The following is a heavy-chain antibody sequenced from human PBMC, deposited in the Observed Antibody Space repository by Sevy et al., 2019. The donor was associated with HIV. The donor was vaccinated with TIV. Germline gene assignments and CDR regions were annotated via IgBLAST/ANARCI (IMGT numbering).Heavy chain of an antibody. D-gene: IGHD3-3*01. CDR1: GYSFTSFD. CDR2: MNPNNGNT. Sequence: ASVKVSCKAAGYSFTSFDINWVRQATGQGLEWMGWMNPNNGNTHYAQKFQGRVTMTRSSSANTAYMELSSLTAGDTAIYYCSRARLDYEFWSGSYFSRAPWGYKYYAMDVWGQGTTVTVSS. V-gene: IGHV1-8*01. J-gene: IGHJ6*02. CDR3: SRARLDYEFWSGSYFSRAPWGYKYYAMDV.